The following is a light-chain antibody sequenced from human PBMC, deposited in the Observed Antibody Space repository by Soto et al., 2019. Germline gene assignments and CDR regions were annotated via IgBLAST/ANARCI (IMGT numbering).Light chain of an antibody. CDR1: QSLLHSNGYNY. V-gene: IGKV2-28*01. CDR2: LGS. Sequence: DIVMTQSPLSLPVTPGEPASISCRSSQSLLHSNGYNYLDWYLQKPGQSPQILISLGSIRDSGVPDRFSGSGSGTDFTLKISRVEAEDVGVYYCMQVLQTPYTFGQGTKLEIK. J-gene: IGKJ2*01. CDR3: MQVLQTPYT.